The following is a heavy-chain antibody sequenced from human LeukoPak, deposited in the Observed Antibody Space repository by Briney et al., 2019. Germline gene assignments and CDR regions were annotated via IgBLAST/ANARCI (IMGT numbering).Heavy chain of an antibody. Sequence: GGSLRLSCAASGFTFSDYYMSWIRQAPGKGLEWVSYISSSGSTIYYADSVKGRFTISRDNAKNSLYLQMNSLRAEDTAMYYCARDILTGYIDYWGQGTLVTVSS. V-gene: IGHV3-11*01. CDR2: ISSSGSTI. D-gene: IGHD3-9*01. J-gene: IGHJ4*02. CDR1: GFTFSDYY. CDR3: ARDILTGYIDY.